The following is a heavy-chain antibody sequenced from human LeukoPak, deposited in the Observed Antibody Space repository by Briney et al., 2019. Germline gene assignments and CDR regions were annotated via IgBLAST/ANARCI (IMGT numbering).Heavy chain of an antibody. V-gene: IGHV3-30*03. CDR1: GFSFSDYN. J-gene: IGHJ3*02. D-gene: IGHD6-19*01. Sequence: GGSLRLSCAASGFSFSDYNMHWVRQAPGKGLEWMAVISYHGINEYYADSVKGRFTISRDNAKNSLYLQMNSLRAEDTALYHCARAKQDRSGWFDIWGQGTMVTVSS. CDR3: ARAKQDRSGWFDI. CDR2: ISYHGINE.